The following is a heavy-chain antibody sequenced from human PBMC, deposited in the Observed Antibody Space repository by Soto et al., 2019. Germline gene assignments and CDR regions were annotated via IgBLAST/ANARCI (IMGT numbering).Heavy chain of an antibody. J-gene: IGHJ5*02. CDR1: GGSISSSSYY. CDR2: IYYSGST. D-gene: IGHD6-13*01. V-gene: IGHV4-39*01. Sequence: SETLSLTCTVSGGSISSSSYYWGWIRQPPGKGLEWIGSIYYSGSTYYNPSLKSRVTLSVDTSKNQFSLKLSSVTAADTAVYYCAKPAAAGPRYHWFDPWGQGTLVTVSS. CDR3: AKPAAAGPRYHWFDP.